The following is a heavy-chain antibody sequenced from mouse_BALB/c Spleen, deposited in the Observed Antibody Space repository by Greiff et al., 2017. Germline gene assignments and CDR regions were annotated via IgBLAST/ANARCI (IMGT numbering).Heavy chain of an antibody. J-gene: IGHJ4*01. CDR3: ARGGRRAMDY. D-gene: IGHD3-3*01. Sequence: EVQLVESGGGLVQPGGSLKLSCAASGFTFSSYTMSWVRQTPEKRLEWVAYISNGGSYTYYPDSVKGRFTISRDNAKNNLYLQMSSLKSEDTAMYYCARGGRRAMDYWGQGTSVTVSS. CDR1: GFTFSSYT. V-gene: IGHV5-12-2*01. CDR2: ISNGGSYT.